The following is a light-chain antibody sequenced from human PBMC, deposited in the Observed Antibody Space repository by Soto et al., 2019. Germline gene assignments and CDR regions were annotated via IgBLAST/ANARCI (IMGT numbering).Light chain of an antibody. V-gene: IGKV1-9*01. Sequence: DIQLTQSPSVLSASVGDTVTITCRASQALSNYLVWYQQKPGKAPDLLIYSASTLQSGVPSRFSGSGSETEFSLTIRALQPEDFATYYCQQLSRYPLTFGGGTKVDI. CDR2: SAS. J-gene: IGKJ4*01. CDR3: QQLSRYPLT. CDR1: QALSNY.